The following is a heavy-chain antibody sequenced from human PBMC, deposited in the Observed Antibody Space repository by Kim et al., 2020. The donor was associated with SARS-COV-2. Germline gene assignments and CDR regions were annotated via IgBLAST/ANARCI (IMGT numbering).Heavy chain of an antibody. CDR1: GFTFGDYP. CDR2: ISYDGTKE. J-gene: IGHJ4*02. Sequence: GGSLRLSCEASGFTFGDYPMHWVRQAPGKGLEWLAVISYDGTKEYYTDSVKGRFTISRDRSHNTLYLHMTSLRGEDTAVYYCATDSEGSGSDLKYWGQGT. CDR3: ATDSEGSGSDLKY. V-gene: IGHV3-30*14. D-gene: IGHD3-10*01.